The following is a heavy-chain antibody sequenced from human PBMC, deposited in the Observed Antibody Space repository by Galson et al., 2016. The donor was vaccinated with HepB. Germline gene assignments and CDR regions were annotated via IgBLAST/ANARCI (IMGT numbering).Heavy chain of an antibody. CDR2: IYHSGST. J-gene: IGHJ5*02. D-gene: IGHD3-10*01. CDR1: LGSITTTNW. V-gene: IGHV4-4*02. Sequence: SETLSLTCAVSLGSITTTNWWTWVRQPPGKGLEWTGEIYHSGSTNYNPSLKSRVTMSIDKSKNQFSLNLISVTAADTALYYCARRISSGSAPTYGWFDPWGQGTLVTVSS. CDR3: ARRISSGSAPTYGWFDP.